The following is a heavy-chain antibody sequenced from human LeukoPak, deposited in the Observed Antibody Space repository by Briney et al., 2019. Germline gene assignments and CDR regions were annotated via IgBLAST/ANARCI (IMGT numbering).Heavy chain of an antibody. Sequence: ASVKVSCKASGYTFTSYGISWVRQAPGQGLEWMGWISAYNGNTNYAQKLQGRVTITRDTSASTAYMELSSLRSEDTAVYYCARDPLGVWGSYRDLFDYWGQGTLVTVSS. CDR1: GYTFTSYG. V-gene: IGHV1-18*01. CDR2: ISAYNGNT. CDR3: ARDPLGVWGSYRDLFDY. D-gene: IGHD3-16*02. J-gene: IGHJ4*02.